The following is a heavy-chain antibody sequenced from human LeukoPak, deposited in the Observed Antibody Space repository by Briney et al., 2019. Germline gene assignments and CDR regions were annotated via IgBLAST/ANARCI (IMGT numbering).Heavy chain of an antibody. CDR1: GYTFTNYA. J-gene: IGHJ4*02. D-gene: IGHD3-10*01. Sequence: APVKVSCKTSGYTFTNYALHWVRQAPGRGPGWLGWINAGNGDTKYSQDFQDRVTITRDTSASTTYMELSSLTSDDMAVYYCAKDRGGSGDFDYWGQGTLVTVSS. CDR3: AKDRGGSGDFDY. CDR2: INAGNGDT. V-gene: IGHV1-3*03.